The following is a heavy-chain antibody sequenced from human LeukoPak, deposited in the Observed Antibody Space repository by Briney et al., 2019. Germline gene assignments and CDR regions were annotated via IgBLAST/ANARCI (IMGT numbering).Heavy chain of an antibody. J-gene: IGHJ4*02. D-gene: IGHD3-3*01. CDR2: INPNSGGT. CDR1: GYTFTGYY. Sequence: ASVRVSCKASGYTFTGYYMHWVRQAPGQGLEWMGWINPNSGGTNYAQKFQARVTMTRDTSISTAYMELSRLRSDDTAVYSCARILYYDFWSGYYRDGYWGQGTLVTVSS. V-gene: IGHV1-2*02. CDR3: ARILYYDFWSGYYRDGY.